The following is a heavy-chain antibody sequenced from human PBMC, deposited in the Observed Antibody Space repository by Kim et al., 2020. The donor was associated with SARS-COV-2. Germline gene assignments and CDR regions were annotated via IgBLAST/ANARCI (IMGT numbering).Heavy chain of an antibody. V-gene: IGHV3-23*03. Sequence: GGSLRLSCAASGFTFSSYAMSWVRQAPGKGLEWVSVIYSGGSSTYYADSVKGRFTISRDNSKNTLYLQMNSLRAEDTAVYYCAKGGDYADIWGQGTMVTVSS. CDR2: IYSGGSST. CDR1: GFTFSSYA. CDR3: AKGGDYADI. J-gene: IGHJ3*02. D-gene: IGHD4-17*01.